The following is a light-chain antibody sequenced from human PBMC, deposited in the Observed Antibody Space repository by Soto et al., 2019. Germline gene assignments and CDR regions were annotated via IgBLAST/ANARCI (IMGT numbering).Light chain of an antibody. CDR2: GNR. J-gene: IGLJ3*02. Sequence: QSVLTQPPSVSGAPGQRVTLSCTGNTSNLGAGYDVHWYQQLPGAAPKLVIFGNRNRPSGVPERFSGSKSGTSASLAITGLQAKDEADYYCQAYDYSLTASVFGGGTQLTVL. CDR1: TSNLGAGYD. V-gene: IGLV1-40*01. CDR3: QAYDYSLTASV.